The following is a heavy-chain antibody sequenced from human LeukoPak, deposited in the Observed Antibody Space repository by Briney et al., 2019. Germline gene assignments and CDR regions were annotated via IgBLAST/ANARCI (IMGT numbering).Heavy chain of an antibody. V-gene: IGHV3-23*01. CDR3: ATYRQVLLPFES. Sequence: GVSLRLSCAASGFTFSTFAMIWVRQPPGKGLEWVSSIFPSGGEIHYADSVRGRFTISRDNSKSTLSLQMNSLRAEDTAIYYCATYRQVLLPFESWGQGPLVTVSS. D-gene: IGHD2-8*02. CDR1: GFTFSTFA. CDR2: IFPSGGEI. J-gene: IGHJ4*02.